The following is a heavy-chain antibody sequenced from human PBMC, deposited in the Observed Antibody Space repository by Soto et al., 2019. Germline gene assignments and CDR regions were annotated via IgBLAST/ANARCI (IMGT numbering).Heavy chain of an antibody. D-gene: IGHD6-19*01. CDR2: ISWNSGSI. CDR1: GFTFDDYA. Sequence: GGSLRLSCAASGFTFDDYAMHWVRQAPGKGLEWVSGISWNSGSIGYADSVKGRFTISRDNARNSLYLQMNSLRAEDTALYYCAKAASGWYIDYWGQGTLVTVSS. J-gene: IGHJ4*02. CDR3: AKAASGWYIDY. V-gene: IGHV3-9*01.